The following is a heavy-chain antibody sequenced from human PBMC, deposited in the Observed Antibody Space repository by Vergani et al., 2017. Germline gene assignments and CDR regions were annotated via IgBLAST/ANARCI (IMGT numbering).Heavy chain of an antibody. CDR3: ARATRDDFGGGAFDY. CDR1: GFTFSSYS. J-gene: IGHJ4*02. D-gene: IGHD3-3*01. V-gene: IGHV3-21*01. Sequence: EVQLVESGGGLVKPGGSLRLSCEASGFTFSSYSMNWVRQAPGKGLEWVSSISSSSSYIYYADSVKGRFTISRDNAKNSLYLQMNSLRAEDTAVYYCARATRDDFGGGAFDYWGQGTLVTVSS. CDR2: ISSSSSYI.